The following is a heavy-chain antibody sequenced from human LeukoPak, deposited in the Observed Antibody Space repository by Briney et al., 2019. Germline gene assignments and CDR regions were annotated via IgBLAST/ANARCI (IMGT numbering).Heavy chain of an antibody. J-gene: IGHJ4*02. D-gene: IGHD2-8*02. CDR2: IFPSGGEI. CDR3: AAYRQVLLPFES. V-gene: IGHV3-53*01. Sequence: GGSLRLSCAAPGFTVSSNYMIWVRQPPGKGLEWVSSIFPSGGEIHYADSVRGRFTISRDNSKSTLSLQMNSLRAEDTAIYYCAAYRQVLLPFESWGQGTLVTVSS. CDR1: GFTVSSNY.